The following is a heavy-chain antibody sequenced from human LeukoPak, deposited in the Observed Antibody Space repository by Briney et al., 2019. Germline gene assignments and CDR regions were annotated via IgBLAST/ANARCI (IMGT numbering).Heavy chain of an antibody. V-gene: IGHV1-69*13. CDR1: GGTFRSYA. CDR2: IIPMINTP. J-gene: IGHJ4*02. Sequence: SVKVSCEASGGTFRSYAITWVRQAPGKGLEWMGGIIPMINTPKYAQKFQGRVSITADESTSTGYMEVSSLRSEDTAVYYCAIFQGTYGDNENDYWGQGTLVTVSS. CDR3: AIFQGTYGDNENDY. D-gene: IGHD4-17*01.